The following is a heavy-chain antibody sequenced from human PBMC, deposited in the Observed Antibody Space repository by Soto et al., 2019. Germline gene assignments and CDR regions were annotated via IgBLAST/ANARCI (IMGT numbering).Heavy chain of an antibody. CDR1: GFTFSDTL. Sequence: QVQLVQSGAEVKKPGASVNISCQASGFTFSDTLINWVRQGPGQRLEWMGWINPANGNTRYSESFQGRVTIPSLSSASTAYVALRDLTSEDTAVYYCAIDIVSVGPRANDAFDVWGQGTMITVSS. CDR3: AIDIVSVGPRANDAFDV. CDR2: INPANGNT. V-gene: IGHV1-3*01. J-gene: IGHJ3*01. D-gene: IGHD1-26*01.